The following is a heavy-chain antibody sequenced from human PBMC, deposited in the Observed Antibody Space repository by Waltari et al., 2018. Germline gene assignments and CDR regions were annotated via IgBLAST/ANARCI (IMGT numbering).Heavy chain of an antibody. CDR1: GGTFSSYP. D-gene: IGHD2-15*01. CDR3: ARGGCSGGSCRYHGMDV. CDR2: IIPILGIA. J-gene: IGHJ6*02. V-gene: IGHV1-69*02. Sequence: QVQLVQSGAEVKKPGSSVKVSCKASGGTFSSYPISWVRPAPGQGLEWMGRIIPILGIANYAQKFQGRVTITADKSTSTAYMELSSLRSEDTAVYYCARGGCSGGSCRYHGMDVWGQGTTVTVSS.